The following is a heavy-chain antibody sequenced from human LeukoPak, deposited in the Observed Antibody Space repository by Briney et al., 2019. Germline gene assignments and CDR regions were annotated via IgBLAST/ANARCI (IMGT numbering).Heavy chain of an antibody. CDR2: IIPIFGTA. D-gene: IGHD1-26*01. J-gene: IGHJ4*02. V-gene: IGHV1-69*13. CDR3: ARPSYSGSYLAGFDY. CDR1: GGTFSSYA. Sequence: GASVKVSCKASGGTFSSYAISWVRQAPGQGLEWMGGIIPIFGTANYAQKFQGRVTITADESTSTAYMELSSLRSEDTAVYYCARPSYSGSYLAGFDYWGQGTLVTVSS.